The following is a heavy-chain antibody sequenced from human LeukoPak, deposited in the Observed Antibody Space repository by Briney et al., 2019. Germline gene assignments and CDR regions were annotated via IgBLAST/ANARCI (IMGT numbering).Heavy chain of an antibody. CDR1: GVSISSGHW. CDR2: IYHSGST. CDR3: VTSVALAGWGGFDV. J-gene: IGHJ3*01. Sequence: SETLSLTCAVSGVSISSGHWWSWVRQPPGKGLEWIGEIYHSGSTNYHASLKSRVTISVDTSKNQFSLKLNSVTVADTAVYYCVTSVALAGWGGFDVWGQGRMVTVSS. V-gene: IGHV4-4*02. D-gene: IGHD1-26*01.